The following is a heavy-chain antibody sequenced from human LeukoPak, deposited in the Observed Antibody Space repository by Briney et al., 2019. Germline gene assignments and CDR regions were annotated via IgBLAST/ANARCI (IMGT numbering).Heavy chain of an antibody. CDR3: ARGLAGYYYGMDV. D-gene: IGHD3-16*01. CDR2: ISTSSTYT. V-gene: IGHV3-11*06. Sequence: KPGGSLRLSCAASGFTFSDYYMNWIRLAPGKGLEWVSSISTSSTYTNYADSVRGRFTISRDNANNSLYLQMNSLRAEDTAVYYCARGLAGYYYGMDVWGQGTTVTVSS. J-gene: IGHJ6*02. CDR1: GFTFSDYY.